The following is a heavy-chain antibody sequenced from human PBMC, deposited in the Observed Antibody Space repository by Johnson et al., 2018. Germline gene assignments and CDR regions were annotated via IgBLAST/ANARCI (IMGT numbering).Heavy chain of an antibody. CDR1: GFTFSSYD. J-gene: IGHJ6*02. CDR3: ARDWDLSVAGYYYGMDV. D-gene: IGHD6-19*01. Sequence: VQLVQSGGGVVQPGGSLRLSCAASGFTFSSYDMYWVRQVTGKGLEWVSAIGAAGDTYYPGSVKGRFTISREKAKNSLYLQMNSRRAEDTAVYYCARDWDLSVAGYYYGMDVWGQGTTVTVSS. CDR2: IGAAGDT. V-gene: IGHV3-13*01.